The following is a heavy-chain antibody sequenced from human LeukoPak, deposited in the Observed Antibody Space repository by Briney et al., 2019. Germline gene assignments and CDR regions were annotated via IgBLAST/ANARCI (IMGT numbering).Heavy chain of an antibody. V-gene: IGHV4-31*03. CDR1: GGSISSGGYY. Sequence: PSQTLSLTCTVSGGSISSGGYYWSWIRQHPGKGLEWIGYIYYSGSTNYNPSLKSRVTISVDTSKNQFSLKLSSVTAADTAVYFCARQLRGEAVAGHLQPFDYWGQGTLVTVSS. CDR2: IYYSGST. D-gene: IGHD6-19*01. J-gene: IGHJ4*02. CDR3: ARQLRGEAVAGHLQPFDY.